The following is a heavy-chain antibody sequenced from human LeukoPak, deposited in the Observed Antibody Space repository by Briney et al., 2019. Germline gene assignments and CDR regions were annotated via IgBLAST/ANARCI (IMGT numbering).Heavy chain of an antibody. D-gene: IGHD4-17*01. CDR3: ASEVAKVTPGDH. CDR1: GYTFTAYH. Sequence: EASVKVSCKASGYTFTAYHVHWVRQAPGQGLEWMGHINPNSGDTWYAQKVQGRFTMTRDTSISTTYLELSRLRSDDTALYYCASEVAKVTPGDHWGQGTLVTVSS. V-gene: IGHV1-2*06. J-gene: IGHJ4*02. CDR2: INPNSGDT.